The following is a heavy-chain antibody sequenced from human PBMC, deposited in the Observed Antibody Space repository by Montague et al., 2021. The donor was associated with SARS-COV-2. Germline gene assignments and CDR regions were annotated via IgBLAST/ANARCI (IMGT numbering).Heavy chain of an antibody. D-gene: IGHD3-9*01. Sequence: SETLSLTCTVSGGSISSSSYYWGWIRQPPGKGLEWIGSIYYSGSTYYNPSLKSRVTISVDTSKNQFSLKLSSVTAADTAVYYCARRLNYDILTGGALQYYYGMDVRGQGTTVTVSS. CDR3: ARRLNYDILTGGALQYYYGMDV. V-gene: IGHV4-39*01. CDR1: GGSISSSSYY. J-gene: IGHJ6*02. CDR2: IYYSGST.